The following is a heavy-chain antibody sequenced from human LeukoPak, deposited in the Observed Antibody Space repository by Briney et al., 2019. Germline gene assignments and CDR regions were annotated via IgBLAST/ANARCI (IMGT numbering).Heavy chain of an antibody. CDR1: GGSFSGYY. CDR2: INHSGST. J-gene: IGHJ6*02. V-gene: IGHV4-34*01. Sequence: SETLSLTCAAYGGSFSGYYWSWIRQPPGEGLEWIGEINHSGSTNYNPSLKSRVTISVDTSKNQFSLKLSSVTAADTAVYYCARGDHYYGSGSYYRLYYYYGMDVWGQGTTVTVSS. CDR3: ARGDHYYGSGSYYRLYYYYGMDV. D-gene: IGHD3-10*01.